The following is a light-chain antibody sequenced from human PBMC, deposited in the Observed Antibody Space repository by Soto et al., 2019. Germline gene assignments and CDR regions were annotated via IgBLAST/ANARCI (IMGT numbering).Light chain of an antibody. CDR3: LQRSGWPWT. Sequence: EIVLTQSPATLSLSPGERATLSCRASQSVSSYLAWYQQKPGQAPRLLIYDASNRATDIPARFSGSGSGTDFTLTISGLEPEDFAVYYCLQRSGWPWTFGQGTKVEIK. J-gene: IGKJ1*01. V-gene: IGKV3-11*01. CDR2: DAS. CDR1: QSVSSY.